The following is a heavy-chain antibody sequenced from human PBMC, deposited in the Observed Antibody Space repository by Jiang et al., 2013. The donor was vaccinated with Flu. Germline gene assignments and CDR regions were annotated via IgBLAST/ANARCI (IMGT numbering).Heavy chain of an antibody. J-gene: IGHJ4*02. CDR3: ARLAREVAGMYYFDD. V-gene: IGHV4-59*08. D-gene: IGHD6-19*01. CDR2: IYYSGTT. Sequence: KPSEALSLTCTVSGGSISSFYWTWIRQPPGKRLEWIGYIYYSGTTNYNPSLKSRVTMSVDTSKNQFSLKVTSVTAADTAVYYCARLAREVAGMYYFDDWGQGTLVTVSS. CDR1: GGSISSFY.